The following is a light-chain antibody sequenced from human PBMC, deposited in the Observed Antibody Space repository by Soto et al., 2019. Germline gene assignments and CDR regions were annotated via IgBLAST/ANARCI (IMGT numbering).Light chain of an antibody. CDR2: GAS. CDR3: QQYGSSPFT. Sequence: EIVLTQSPGTLSLSPGERATLSCRASQSVSSSYLAWYQQKPGQAPRLHIYGASSRATGIPDRFSGSGSGTDFTLTISRLEPEDFAVYYCQQYGSSPFTFGPGTKVDIK. J-gene: IGKJ3*01. V-gene: IGKV3-20*01. CDR1: QSVSSSY.